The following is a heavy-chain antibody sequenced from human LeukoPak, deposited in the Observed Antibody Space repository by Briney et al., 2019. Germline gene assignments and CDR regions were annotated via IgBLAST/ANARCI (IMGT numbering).Heavy chain of an antibody. Sequence: PGGSLRLSCAASGFTFSSYGMHWVRQAPGKGLEWVAVISYDGSNKYYADSVKGRFTISRDNSKNTLYLQMNSLRAEDTAVYYCARDREGWFDPWGQGTLVTVSS. CDR3: ARDREGWFDP. CDR1: GFTFSSYG. V-gene: IGHV3-30*03. D-gene: IGHD3-10*01. CDR2: ISYDGSNK. J-gene: IGHJ5*02.